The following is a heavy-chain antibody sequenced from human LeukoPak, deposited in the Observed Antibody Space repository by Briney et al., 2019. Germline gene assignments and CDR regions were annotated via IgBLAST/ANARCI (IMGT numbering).Heavy chain of an antibody. Sequence: GSLRLSCAASGFTVSSNYMSWIRQPPGKGLEWIGYIYYSGSTNYNPSLKSRVTISVDTSKNQFSLKLSSVTAADTAVYYCARGVPKDYWGQGTLVTVSS. J-gene: IGHJ4*02. V-gene: IGHV4-59*02. CDR1: GFTVSSNY. D-gene: IGHD4/OR15-4a*01. CDR3: ARGVPKDY. CDR2: IYYSGST.